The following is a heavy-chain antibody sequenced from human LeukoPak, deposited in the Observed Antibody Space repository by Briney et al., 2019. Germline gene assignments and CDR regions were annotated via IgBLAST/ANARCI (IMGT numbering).Heavy chain of an antibody. D-gene: IGHD6-13*01. CDR2: INHSGST. V-gene: IGHV4-34*01. J-gene: IGHJ4*02. CDR3: ARVWGIAAAGTKKNFDY. CDR1: GGSFSGYY. Sequence: SETLSLTCAVYGGSFSGYYWSWICQPPGKGLEWIGEINHSGSTNYNPSLKSRVTISVDTSKNQFSLKLSSVTAADTAVYYCARVWGIAAAGTKKNFDYWGQGTLVTVSS.